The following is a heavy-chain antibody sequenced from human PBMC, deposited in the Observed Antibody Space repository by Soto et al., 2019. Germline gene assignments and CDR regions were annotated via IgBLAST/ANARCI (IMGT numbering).Heavy chain of an antibody. Sequence: PSETLSLTCTVSGGSFTSGDYYWSWIRQPPGKGLEWIGYIYNSGSAYYNPSLKSRVTISVDTSKNQLSLKLNSITAADTAVYYCARAGGIQVWSEIDYWGQGILVTVFS. CDR2: IYNSGSA. CDR1: GGSFTSGDYY. D-gene: IGHD5-18*01. V-gene: IGHV4-30-4*01. CDR3: ARAGGIQVWSEIDY. J-gene: IGHJ4*02.